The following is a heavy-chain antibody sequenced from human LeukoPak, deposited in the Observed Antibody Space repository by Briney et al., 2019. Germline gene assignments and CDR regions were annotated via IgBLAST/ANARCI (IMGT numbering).Heavy chain of an antibody. J-gene: IGHJ3*02. Sequence: SQTLSLTCNVSGVSVSDGRYYWTWIRQHPGKGLEWIGYKYYSGSAKYNPSLKSRLTISIDTSKGQFSLQLSSVTAADTATYYCATPYCSSISCLDVFNMWGQGTRVTVSS. V-gene: IGHV4-31*03. D-gene: IGHD2-2*01. CDR1: GVSVSDGRYY. CDR2: KYYSGSA. CDR3: ATPYCSSISCLDVFNM.